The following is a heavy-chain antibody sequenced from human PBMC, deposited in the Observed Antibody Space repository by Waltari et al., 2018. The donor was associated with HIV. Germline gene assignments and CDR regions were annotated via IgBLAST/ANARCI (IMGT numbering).Heavy chain of an antibody. V-gene: IGHV1-69*01. CDR3: VRGGAYDSSGYYWD. D-gene: IGHD3-22*01. CDR2: IIPIFRTP. Sequence: SSYAISWVRQAPGQGLEWMGGIIPIFRTPNYAQKFQGRVTITADESTSTAYMELSSLRSEDTAVYYCVRGGAYDSSGYYWDWGQGTLVTVSS. CDR1: SSYA. J-gene: IGHJ4*02.